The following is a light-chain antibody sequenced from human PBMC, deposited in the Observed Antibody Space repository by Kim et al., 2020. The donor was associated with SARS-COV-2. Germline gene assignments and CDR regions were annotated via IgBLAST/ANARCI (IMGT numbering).Light chain of an antibody. CDR1: QNINNW. J-gene: IGKJ4*01. V-gene: IGKV1-5*03. Sequence: DIQMTQSPSTLSASVGDRVTITCRASQNINNWLAWYQQKPGKAPNLLIYKASSLESGVPSKFSGSGSGTEFTLTISSLQPDDFATYYCQQYDSYPLTFGGGTKLEIK. CDR2: KAS. CDR3: QQYDSYPLT.